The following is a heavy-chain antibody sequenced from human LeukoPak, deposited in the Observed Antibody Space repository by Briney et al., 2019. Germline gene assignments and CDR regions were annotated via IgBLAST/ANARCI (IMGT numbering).Heavy chain of an antibody. J-gene: IGHJ4*02. CDR3: ARGKTYYYDSSGYYTGLIGYYFDY. CDR2: IWYDGSNK. Sequence: GGSLRLSCAASGFTFSNAWMSWVRQAPGKGLEWVAVIWYDGSNKYYADSVKGRFTISRDNSKNTLYLQMNSLRAEDTAVYYCARGKTYYYDSSGYYTGLIGYYFDYWGQGTLVTVSS. D-gene: IGHD3-22*01. CDR1: GFTFSNAW. V-gene: IGHV3-33*08.